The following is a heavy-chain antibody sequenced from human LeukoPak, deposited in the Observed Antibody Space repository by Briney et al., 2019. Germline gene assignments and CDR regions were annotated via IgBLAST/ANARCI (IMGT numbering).Heavy chain of an antibody. CDR2: IYYSGST. Sequence: SETLSLTCTVSVGSISSYYWGWIRQPPWKGREWIGYIYYSGSTNYNPSLKSRVTISVDTSKNQFSLKLSSVTAADTAVYYCAASGSYYRDYYYGMDVWGQGTTVTVSS. J-gene: IGHJ6*02. D-gene: IGHD1-26*01. CDR1: VGSISSYY. CDR3: AASGSYYRDYYYGMDV. V-gene: IGHV4-59*01.